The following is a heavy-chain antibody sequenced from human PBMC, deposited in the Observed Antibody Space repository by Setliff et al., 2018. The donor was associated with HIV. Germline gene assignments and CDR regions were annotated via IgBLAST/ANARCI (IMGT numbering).Heavy chain of an antibody. CDR3: VTGEGLRF. CDR2: VDPEDDKT. D-gene: IGHD2-15*01. CDR1: QYTFTDYY. V-gene: IGHV1-69-2*01. J-gene: IGHJ4*02. Sequence: RASVKVSCKASQYTFTDYYMHWVQQAPGKGLEWMGRVDPEDDKTIYAEKFQGRVTMTTATSSDTAYLYLSSLRSEDTAVYYCVTGEGLRFWGQGTLVTVSS.